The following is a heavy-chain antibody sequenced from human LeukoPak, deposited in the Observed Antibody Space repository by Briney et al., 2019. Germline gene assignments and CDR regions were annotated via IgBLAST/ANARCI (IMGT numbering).Heavy chain of an antibody. V-gene: IGHV3-7*04. J-gene: IGHJ4*02. CDR3: ARGTTVTPHPIPFDY. CDR2: INQDGSEK. D-gene: IGHD4-17*01. Sequence: GGSLRLSCAASGFTFSNYWMTWVRPAPGKGLEWVANINQDGSEKYYVDSVKGRFTISRDNTKNSLYLQMNSLRAEDTAVYYCARGTTVTPHPIPFDYWGQGTLATVSS. CDR1: GFTFSNYW.